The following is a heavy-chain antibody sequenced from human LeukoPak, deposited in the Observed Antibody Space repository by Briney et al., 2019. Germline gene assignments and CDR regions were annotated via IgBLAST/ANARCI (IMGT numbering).Heavy chain of an antibody. CDR2: IYYSGST. D-gene: IGHD6-19*01. CDR1: GGSISSSNY. Sequence: SETLSLTCAVSGGSISSSNYWSWIRQPPGEGLEWIGYIYYSGSTNYNPSLKSRVTISIDTSKNHFSLMLNSVTAADTAAYYCARESISSGWFDYWGQGTLVTASP. V-gene: IGHV4-61*03. J-gene: IGHJ4*02. CDR3: ARESISSGWFDY.